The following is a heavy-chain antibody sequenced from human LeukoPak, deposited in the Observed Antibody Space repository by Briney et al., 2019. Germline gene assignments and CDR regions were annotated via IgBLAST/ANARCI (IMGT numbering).Heavy chain of an antibody. CDR1: GGSISSYY. V-gene: IGHV4-4*07. Sequence: SETLSLTCTGSGGSISSYYWSWLRQPAGKGLEWIGRIYTSGSTNSKPSLKSRVTMSVDTSKNQFSLKLSSVTAADTAVYYCARDNDRDAFDIWGQGTMVTVSS. CDR2: IYTSGST. J-gene: IGHJ3*02. CDR3: ARDNDRDAFDI. D-gene: IGHD1-1*01.